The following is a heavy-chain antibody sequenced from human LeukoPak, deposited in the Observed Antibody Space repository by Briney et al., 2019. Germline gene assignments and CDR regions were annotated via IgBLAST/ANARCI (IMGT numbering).Heavy chain of an antibody. CDR2: ISENGDST. J-gene: IGHJ4*02. D-gene: IGHD6-25*01. CDR1: GFTFSSYA. CDR3: ASGSGRGLADY. Sequence: GGSLRLSCAASGFTFSSYAMSWVRQAPGKGKEWVSAISENGDSTYYADSVKGRFTISRDSSKNTLYLQMRSLRAEDTAVYYCASGSGRGLADYWGQGTLVTVSS. V-gene: IGHV3-23*01.